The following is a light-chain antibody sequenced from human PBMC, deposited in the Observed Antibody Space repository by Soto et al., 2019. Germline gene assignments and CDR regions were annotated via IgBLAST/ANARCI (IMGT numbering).Light chain of an antibody. CDR1: QNINNY. CDR2: DAS. Sequence: DVPMSLSPCSRAASVGDRGTITCKASQNINNYLNWYQQKPGRAPKLLIYDASNLEAGVPSRFRGSGSGTDFTFTISSLQPEDIAAYYCQQYENLPTFGQGTRLDIK. V-gene: IGKV1-33*01. CDR3: QQYENLPT. J-gene: IGKJ5*01.